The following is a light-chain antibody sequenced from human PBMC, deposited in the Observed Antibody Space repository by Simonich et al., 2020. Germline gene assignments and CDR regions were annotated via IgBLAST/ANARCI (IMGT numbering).Light chain of an antibody. CDR2: DAS. Sequence: EIVLTQSPATLSLSPGERATLSCRASQSFSSYLAWYQQKPSQAPRLLIYDASNRATGITARFSGSGAGTDFTLTISSLEPEDFAVYYCQQRSNWPLTFGGGTKVEIK. J-gene: IGKJ4*01. CDR1: QSFSSY. CDR3: QQRSNWPLT. V-gene: IGKV3-11*01.